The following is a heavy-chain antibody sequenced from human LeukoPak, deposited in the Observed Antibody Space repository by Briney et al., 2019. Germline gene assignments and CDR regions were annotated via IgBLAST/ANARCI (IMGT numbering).Heavy chain of an antibody. D-gene: IGHD3-10*01. CDR2: ISSSGSTI. Sequence: PGGSLRLSCAASGVTSSDYYMSWIREAPGKGLEWGSYISSSGSTIYYADSVKGRFTISRDNAKNSLYLQMNSRRAEDTAVYYCARGLWFVGAMGGIDYWGQGTLVTVSS. CDR3: ARGLWFVGAMGGIDY. V-gene: IGHV3-11*01. CDR1: GVTSSDYY. J-gene: IGHJ4*02.